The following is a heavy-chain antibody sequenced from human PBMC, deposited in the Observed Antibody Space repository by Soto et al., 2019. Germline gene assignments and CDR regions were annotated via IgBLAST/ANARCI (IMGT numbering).Heavy chain of an antibody. J-gene: IGHJ5*02. Sequence: QVQLVQSGAEVKKPGASVKVSCKASGYTFTSYGISWVRQAPGQGLEWMGWISAYNGNTNYAQKLQGRVTMTTDTSKSTADMALRSLRSDDAAVYYWAGGGTVTANWFDPWGQGTLVTVSS. CDR2: ISAYNGNT. CDR1: GYTFTSYG. D-gene: IGHD4-17*01. CDR3: AGGGTVTANWFDP. V-gene: IGHV1-18*01.